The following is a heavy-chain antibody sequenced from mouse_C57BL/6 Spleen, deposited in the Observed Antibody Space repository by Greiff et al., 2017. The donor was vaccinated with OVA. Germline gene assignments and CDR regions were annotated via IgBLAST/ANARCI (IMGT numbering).Heavy chain of an antibody. D-gene: IGHD1-1*01. J-gene: IGHJ4*01. CDR1: GFTFSSYA. Sequence: VQLKESGGGLVKPGGSLKLSCAASGFTFSSYAMSWVRQTPEKRLEWVATISDGGSYTYYPDNVKGRFTISRDNAKNNLYLQMSHLKSEDTAMYYCARDGITTVVDYAMDDWGQGTSVTVSS. V-gene: IGHV5-4*01. CDR2: ISDGGSYT. CDR3: ARDGITTVVDYAMDD.